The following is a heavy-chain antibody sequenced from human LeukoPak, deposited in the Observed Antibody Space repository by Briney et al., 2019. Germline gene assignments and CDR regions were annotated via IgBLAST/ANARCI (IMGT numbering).Heavy chain of an antibody. CDR2: IKQDGGSK. Sequence: GGSLRLSCVASGFSFSSYWMSWVRQAPGKGLEFVANIKQDGGSKNYVDSVKGRFTISRDNAENSLYLQMSSLRAEDTALYYCAKDPGLSSFDIRGQGIMVTVSS. CDR3: AKDPGLSSFDI. CDR1: GFSFSSYW. V-gene: IGHV3-7*01. J-gene: IGHJ3*02.